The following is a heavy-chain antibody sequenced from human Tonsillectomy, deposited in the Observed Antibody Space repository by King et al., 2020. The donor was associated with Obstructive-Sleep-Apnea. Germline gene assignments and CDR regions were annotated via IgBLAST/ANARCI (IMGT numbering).Heavy chain of an antibody. Sequence: QLQESGPGLVKPSETLSLTCTVSGGSLSSSSYYWGWILQPPGKGLEWIGNIYYSGSTYYNPSLKSRVTISVDTSKNQFSLKLSSVTAADTAVYYCARDGYYGSGSYYFDYWGQGTLVTVSS. CDR1: GGSLSSSSYY. J-gene: IGHJ4*02. V-gene: IGHV4-39*07. D-gene: IGHD3-10*01. CDR3: ARDGYYGSGSYYFDY. CDR2: IYYSGST.